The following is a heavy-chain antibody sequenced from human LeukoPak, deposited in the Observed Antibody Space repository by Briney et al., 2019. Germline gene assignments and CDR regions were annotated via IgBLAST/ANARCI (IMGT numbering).Heavy chain of an antibody. CDR1: GFTFSSYA. CDR2: ISSSSSYI. J-gene: IGHJ5*02. Sequence: GGSLRLSCAASGFTFSSYAMSWVRQAPGKGLEWVSSISSSSSYIHYADSVKGRFTISRDNAKNSLYLQMNSLRAEDTAVYYCARDMAYGSGSYPPWFDPWGQGTLVTVSS. CDR3: ARDMAYGSGSYPPWFDP. D-gene: IGHD3-10*01. V-gene: IGHV3-21*01.